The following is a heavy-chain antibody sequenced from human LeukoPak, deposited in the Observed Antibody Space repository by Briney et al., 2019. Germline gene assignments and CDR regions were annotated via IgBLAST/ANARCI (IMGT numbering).Heavy chain of an antibody. CDR1: GHTFNTYW. CDR3: GRGPGYRSDY. CDR2: INRDGSEK. V-gene: IGHV3-7*05. Sequence: PGGSLRLSCAASGHTFNTYWMTWVRQAPGKGLEWVANINRDGSEKNYVGSVRGRFTISRDKTKDSLYLQMNSLTVEDTAVYYCGRGPGYRSDYWGQGTLVTVSS. J-gene: IGHJ4*02. D-gene: IGHD5-12*01.